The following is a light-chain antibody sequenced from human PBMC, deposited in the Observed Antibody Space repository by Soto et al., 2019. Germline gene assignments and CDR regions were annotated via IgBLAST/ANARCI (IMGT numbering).Light chain of an antibody. V-gene: IGKV1-33*01. J-gene: IGKJ2*01. CDR1: QDISNY. CDR2: DAS. Sequence: DIQMTQSPSSLSASVGERVTITCQASQDISNYLNWYQQKPGKAPKLLIYDASNLETGVPSRFSGSGSGTDFTFTISSLQTEDIATYYCQQYDNLLPYTFGQGTKLEIK. CDR3: QQYDNLLPYT.